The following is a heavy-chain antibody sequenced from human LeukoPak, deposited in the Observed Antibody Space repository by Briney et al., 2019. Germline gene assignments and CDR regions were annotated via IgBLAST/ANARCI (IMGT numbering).Heavy chain of an antibody. V-gene: IGHV1-8*01. D-gene: IGHD5-12*01. CDR1: GYTFSSYD. CDR2: MNPNSAQT. CDR3: TRSVRRGSIDY. J-gene: IGHJ4*02. Sequence: ASVKVSCKASGYTFSSYDINWVRQATGQGLEWMGWMNPNSAQTGYAQKFQGRVTMTRSTSISTAYMELSSLRSEDTAVYYCTRSVRRGSIDYWGPRTLVTVSS.